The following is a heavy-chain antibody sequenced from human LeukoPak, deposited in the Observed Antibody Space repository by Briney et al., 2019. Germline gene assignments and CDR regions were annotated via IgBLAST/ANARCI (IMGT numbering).Heavy chain of an antibody. CDR1: GYTFTSYY. J-gene: IGHJ4*02. D-gene: IGHD3-3*01. CDR3: ARAVGSYSWSGYYRLVVY. CDR2: INPSGGST. V-gene: IGHV1-46*01. Sequence: GASVKVSCKASGYTFTSYYMHWVRQAPGQGLEWMGIINPSGGSTSYAQKFQGRVTMTRDTSTSTVYMELSSLRSEDTAVYYCARAVGSYSWSGYYRLVVYWGQGTLVTVSS.